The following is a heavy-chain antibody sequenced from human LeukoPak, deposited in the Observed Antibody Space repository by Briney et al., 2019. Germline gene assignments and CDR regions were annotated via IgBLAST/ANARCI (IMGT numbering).Heavy chain of an antibody. CDR3: ARDIASRGIPKAFDV. CDR2: MNSDGTST. J-gene: IGHJ3*01. Sequence: GGSLRLSCAASGFTFSSNWMHWVRQAPGKGLVWVSRMNSDGTSTSYADSVKGRFTISRDNAKNTLYLQMNSLRAEDTAVYYCARDIASRGIPKAFDVWGQGTMATVSS. D-gene: IGHD6-13*01. V-gene: IGHV3-74*01. CDR1: GFTFSSNW.